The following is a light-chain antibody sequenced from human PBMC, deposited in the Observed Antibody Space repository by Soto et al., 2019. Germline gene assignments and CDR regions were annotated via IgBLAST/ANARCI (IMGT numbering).Light chain of an antibody. CDR2: GAS. J-gene: IGKJ2*01. CDR3: QQYNNWPSVT. Sequence: EIVMTQSPATLSVSPGERATLSCRASQRVSSNLAWYQQKPGQAPRLLIYGASTRATGIPARFSGRGSGTEFTLTISILQSEDFAVYYCQQYNNWPSVTFGQGNTLEIK. V-gene: IGKV3-15*01. CDR1: QRVSSN.